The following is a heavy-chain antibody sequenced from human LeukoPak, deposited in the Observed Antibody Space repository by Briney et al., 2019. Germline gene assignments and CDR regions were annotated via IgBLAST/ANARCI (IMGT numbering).Heavy chain of an antibody. V-gene: IGHV1-18*01. Sequence: ASVKVSCKASGYTFTSYGISWVRQAPGQGLEWMGWISAYNGNTNYAQKLQGTVTMTTDTSTSTAYMELRSLRSDDTAVYYCARVGGGSYWEAYNWFDPWGQGTLVTVSS. J-gene: IGHJ5*02. D-gene: IGHD1-26*01. CDR2: ISAYNGNT. CDR3: ARVGGGSYWEAYNWFDP. CDR1: GYTFTSYG.